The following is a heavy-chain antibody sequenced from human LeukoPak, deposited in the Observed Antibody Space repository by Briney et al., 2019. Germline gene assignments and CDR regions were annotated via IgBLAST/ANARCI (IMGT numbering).Heavy chain of an antibody. CDR2: IYHSGST. V-gene: IGHV4-30-2*01. J-gene: IGHJ6*03. Sequence: SQTLSLTCAVSGGSISSGGYSWSWIRQPPGKGLEWIGYIYHSGSTYYNPSLKSRVTISVDRSKNQFSLKLSSVTAEDTAVYYCARALAARPSYYYYYMDVWGKGTTVTVSS. CDR3: ARALAARPSYYYYYMDV. D-gene: IGHD6-6*01. CDR1: GGSISSGGYS.